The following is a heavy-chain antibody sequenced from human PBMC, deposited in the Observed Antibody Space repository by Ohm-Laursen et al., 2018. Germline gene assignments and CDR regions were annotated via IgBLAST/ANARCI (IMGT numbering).Heavy chain of an antibody. CDR2: LSYDGRQT. CDR3: AKDRGSDWYFDV. J-gene: IGHJ2*01. V-gene: IGHV3-30*18. CDR1: GFTFSDYG. Sequence: SLRLSCTASGFTFSDYGGHWVRPAPGKGVGWGAVLSYDGRQTYYADSVKGRFTISRDNPKSTLYLQMNSLRTEDTAVYYCAKDRGSDWYFDVWGRGTLVTVSS. D-gene: IGHD3-10*01.